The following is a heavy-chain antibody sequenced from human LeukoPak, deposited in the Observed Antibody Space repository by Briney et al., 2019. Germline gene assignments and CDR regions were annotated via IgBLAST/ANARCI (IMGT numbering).Heavy chain of an antibody. J-gene: IGHJ6*03. CDR2: INPSGGST. D-gene: IGHD3-9*01. Sequence: GASVNVSFKASGYTFTSYYMHWVRQAPGQGLEWMGIINPSGGSTSYAQKFQGRVTMTRDMSTSTAYMELSSLRSEDTAVYYCARDLVTYYDILTTRGNTNYYMDVWGKGTTVTVSS. CDR3: ARDLVTYYDILTTRGNTNYYMDV. CDR1: GYTFTSYY. V-gene: IGHV1-46*01.